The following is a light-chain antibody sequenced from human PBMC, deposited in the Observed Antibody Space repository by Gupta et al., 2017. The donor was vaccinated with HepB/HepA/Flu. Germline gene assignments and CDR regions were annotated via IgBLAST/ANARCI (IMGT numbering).Light chain of an antibody. V-gene: IGKV2-28*01. CDR2: LGS. Sequence: DIVMTQSPLSLPVSPGEPASISCRSSQRLLHSNGFNYLNWYMQKPGQSPQLLIYLGSNRAYGVPDRFSGRGSGTDFTLRIYRVEAEDVGTYYCRQGLQTPWTFGQGTKVEI. CDR3: RQGLQTPWT. CDR1: QRLLHSNGFNY. J-gene: IGKJ1*01.